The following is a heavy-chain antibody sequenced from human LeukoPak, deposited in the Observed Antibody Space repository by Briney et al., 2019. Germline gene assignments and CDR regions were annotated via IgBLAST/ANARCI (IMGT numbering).Heavy chain of an antibody. V-gene: IGHV4-39*01. CDR1: GGSISSSSYY. J-gene: IGHJ4*02. CDR2: IYYSGST. CDR3: ASGLLFDY. D-gene: IGHD1-26*01. Sequence: SETLSLTCTVSGGSISSSSYYWGWIRQPPGKGLEWIGSIYYSGSTYYNPSLKSRVSISVDTSKNQFSLKLSSVTAADTAVYYCASGLLFDYWGQGTLDTVSS.